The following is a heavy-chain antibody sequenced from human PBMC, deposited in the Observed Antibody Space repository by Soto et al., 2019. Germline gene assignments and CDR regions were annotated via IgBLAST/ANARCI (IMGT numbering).Heavy chain of an antibody. CDR2: VSASGGST. Sequence: GGSLRLSCAASGFTFSTYAMSWVRQAPGKGLEWVSAVSASGGSTYYADSVKGRFTISRDSSENTLFLQMNSLRAEDTAVYYCAKKAGGGSSRSATDAFDIWGQGTVVTVSS. V-gene: IGHV3-23*01. CDR1: GFTFSTYA. CDR3: AKKAGGGSSRSATDAFDI. J-gene: IGHJ3*02. D-gene: IGHD2-15*01.